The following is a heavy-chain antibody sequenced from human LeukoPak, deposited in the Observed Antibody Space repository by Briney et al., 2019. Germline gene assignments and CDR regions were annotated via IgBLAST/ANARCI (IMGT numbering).Heavy chain of an antibody. CDR2: VSDRGGT. CDR3: ATNALLVPSTFDS. J-gene: IGHJ4*02. Sequence: SETLSLTCSVSGSSISDSYWSWIRQPPGKQMEWIGFVSDRGGTTYNPSLRSRVNISLDTSQNQFSLKVTSVTAADTAVYYCATNALLVPSTFDSWGRGTLVTVSS. CDR1: GSSISDSY. D-gene: IGHD6-6*01. V-gene: IGHV4-59*12.